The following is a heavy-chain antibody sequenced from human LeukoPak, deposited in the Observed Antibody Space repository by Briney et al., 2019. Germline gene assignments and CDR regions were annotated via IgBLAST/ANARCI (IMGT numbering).Heavy chain of an antibody. CDR3: ARDASGWSRDV. CDR1: GFSLGCCA. CDR2: ITDSGNYI. J-gene: IGHJ6*02. D-gene: IGHD6-19*01. Sequence: KTGGSLRLSCAASGFSLGCCAMSWVRQDPGKGLEWVTSITDSGNYIYYAESVKGRFTSSRDNAKNSLYLQMNSLRAEDTAVYYCARDASGWSRDVWGQGTTVTVSS. V-gene: IGHV3-21*01.